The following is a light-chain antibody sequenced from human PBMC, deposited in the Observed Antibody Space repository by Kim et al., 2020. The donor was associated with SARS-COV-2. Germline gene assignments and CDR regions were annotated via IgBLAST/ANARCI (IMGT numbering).Light chain of an antibody. V-gene: IGLV2-8*01. CDR2: EVS. CDR1: SSDVGGYNY. CDR3: SSYAGSNNYV. Sequence: SVAISCTGTSSDVGGYNYVSWYQHHPGRAPKVMIYEVSKRPSGVPDRFSGSKSGNTASLTVSGLQPEDEADYYCSSYAGSNNYVFGTGTKVTVL. J-gene: IGLJ1*01.